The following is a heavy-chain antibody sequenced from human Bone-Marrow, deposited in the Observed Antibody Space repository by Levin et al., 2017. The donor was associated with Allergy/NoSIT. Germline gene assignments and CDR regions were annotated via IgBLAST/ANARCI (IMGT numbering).Heavy chain of an antibody. CDR1: GFTFSKSA. V-gene: IGHV3-23*01. D-gene: IGHD3-16*01. Sequence: PGESLKISCAASGFTFSKSALTWVRQAPGKGLEWVSAISGSSDGPSYAASVKGRFTISRDTSNNTLYLQMNGLRADDTAVYYCAKEGIFGAVNWGQGTLVIVSS. CDR2: ISGSSDGP. CDR3: AKEGIFGAVN. J-gene: IGHJ4*02.